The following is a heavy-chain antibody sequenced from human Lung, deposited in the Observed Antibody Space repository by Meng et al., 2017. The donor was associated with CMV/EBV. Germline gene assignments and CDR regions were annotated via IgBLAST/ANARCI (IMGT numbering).Heavy chain of an antibody. D-gene: IGHD4/OR15-4a*01. Sequence: ASVKVSCKTSGYSFTSFGITWVRQAPGRGLEWMGWISVDNGDTNYAEDFQDRVTMTTDIYRNTAYMELWSLRFDDTAFYYCVRGGRDYRFDYWGQGTLVTVSS. J-gene: IGHJ4*02. CDR1: GYSFTSFG. CDR2: ISVDNGDT. CDR3: VRGGRDYRFDY. V-gene: IGHV1-18*01.